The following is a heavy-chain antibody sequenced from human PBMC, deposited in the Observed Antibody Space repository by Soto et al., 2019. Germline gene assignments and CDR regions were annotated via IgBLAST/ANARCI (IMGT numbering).Heavy chain of an antibody. CDR3: ARIVIASEGGWFDP. J-gene: IGHJ5*02. V-gene: IGHV2-26*01. Sequence: QVTLKESGPVLVKPTETLTLTCTVSGFSLSDARLAVTWIRQPPGKALEWLAHIFSNDEKSYSTSLKSRLTISKDTSKSQVVLTMTNMDPVDTATYHCARIVIASEGGWFDPWGQGTLVTVSS. CDR1: GFSLSDARLA. D-gene: IGHD6-25*01. CDR2: IFSNDEK.